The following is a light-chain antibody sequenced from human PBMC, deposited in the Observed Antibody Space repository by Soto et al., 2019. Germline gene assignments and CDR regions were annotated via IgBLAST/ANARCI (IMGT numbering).Light chain of an antibody. V-gene: IGKV1-39*01. J-gene: IGKJ1*01. Sequence: DIQMTQSPSSLSASVGDRVTITCRASQSISSYLNWYQQKPGKAPKLLIYAASSLQSGVPSRFSGSRSGTDSTLTISSLQPEDFATYYCQQSYSTPRTYGQGTTV. CDR1: QSISSY. CDR2: AAS. CDR3: QQSYSTPRT.